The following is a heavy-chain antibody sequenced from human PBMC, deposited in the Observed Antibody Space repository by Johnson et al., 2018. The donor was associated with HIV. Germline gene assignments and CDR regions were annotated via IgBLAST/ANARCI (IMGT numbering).Heavy chain of an antibody. J-gene: IGHJ3*02. V-gene: IGHV3-15*01. CDR3: TAALRVKGI. CDR2: ITSKTDGGTT. D-gene: IGHD2-15*01. CDR1: GFTFSNAW. Sequence: MLLVESGGGLVQPGGSLRLSCAASGFTFSNAWMSWVRQAPGKGLEWVGRITSKTDGGTTDYAAPVKGRFTISRDDSKNTLYLQMNSLKTEDTAVYYCTAALRVKGIWGQGTMVTVSS.